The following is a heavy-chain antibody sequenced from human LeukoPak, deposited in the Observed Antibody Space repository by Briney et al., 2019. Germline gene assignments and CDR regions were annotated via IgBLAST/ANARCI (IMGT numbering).Heavy chain of an antibody. J-gene: IGHJ5*02. CDR1: GGSISSSGYY. D-gene: IGHD2-15*01. CDR2: IYYSGST. CDR3: ARDSNGYCSGGSCYGGYNWFDP. Sequence: PSETLSLTCTVSGGSISSSGYYWGWIRQPPGKGLEWIGSIYYSGSTYYNPSLKSRVTISVDTSKNQFSLKMSSVTAADTAVYYCARDSNGYCSGGSCYGGYNWFDPWGQGTLVTVSS. V-gene: IGHV4-39*07.